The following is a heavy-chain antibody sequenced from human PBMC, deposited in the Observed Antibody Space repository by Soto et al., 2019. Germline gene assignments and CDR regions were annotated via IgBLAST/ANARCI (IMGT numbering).Heavy chain of an antibody. J-gene: IGHJ6*02. CDR3: AREASKYSGMDV. CDR2: INPSGGST. Sequence: VKVSCKASGYTFTNYYMHWVRQAPGQGLEWMGVINPSGGSTTYAQKFQGRVTMTRDTSTSTVYMELSSLISEDTTEYYCAREASKYSGMDVWGQGTTVTVSS. V-gene: IGHV1-46*01. CDR1: GYTFTNYY. D-gene: IGHD2-21*01.